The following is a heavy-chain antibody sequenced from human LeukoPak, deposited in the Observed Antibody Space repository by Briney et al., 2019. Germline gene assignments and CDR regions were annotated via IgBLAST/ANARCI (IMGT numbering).Heavy chain of an antibody. CDR1: GFTFSSYG. D-gene: IGHD6-19*01. CDR2: IRYDGSNK. V-gene: IGHV3-30*02. Sequence: GGSLRLSCAASGFTFSSYGMHWVRQAPGKGLEWVAFIRYDGSNKYYADSVKGRFTISRDNSKNTLYLQMNSLRAEDTAVYYCAKDPGFGIHIAVAGTRFDYWGQGTLVTVSS. CDR3: AKDPGFGIHIAVAGTRFDY. J-gene: IGHJ4*02.